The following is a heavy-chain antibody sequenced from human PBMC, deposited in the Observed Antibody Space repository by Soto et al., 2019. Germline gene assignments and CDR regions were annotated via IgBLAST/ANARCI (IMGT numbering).Heavy chain of an antibody. J-gene: IGHJ4*01. V-gene: IGHV1-18*01. Sequence: QVHLVQSGAEVKKPGASVKVSCKGSGYGFTTYGITWVRQAPGQGLEWMAWISAHNGNTNYAQKPPGGAPVTRATSTSTAYMELGSLRSDVTAVYYCARGRYGDYWGQGALVTVSS. CDR3: ARGRYGDY. CDR2: ISAHNGNT. D-gene: IGHD1-1*01. CDR1: GYGFTTYG.